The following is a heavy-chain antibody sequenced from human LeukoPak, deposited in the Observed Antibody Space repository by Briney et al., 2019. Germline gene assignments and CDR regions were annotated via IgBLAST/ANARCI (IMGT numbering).Heavy chain of an antibody. J-gene: IGHJ4*02. D-gene: IGHD2-2*01. CDR1: GYSFTSYW. CDR2: IYPGDSDT. Sequence: GESLKISCKGSGYSFTSYWIGWVRQMPGKGLEWMGIIYPGDSDTRYSPSFQGQVTISVDKSISTAYLQWSSLKASDTAMYYCARREDCSSTSCYLLDYWGQGTLVTVSS. CDR3: ARREDCSSTSCYLLDY. V-gene: IGHV5-51*01.